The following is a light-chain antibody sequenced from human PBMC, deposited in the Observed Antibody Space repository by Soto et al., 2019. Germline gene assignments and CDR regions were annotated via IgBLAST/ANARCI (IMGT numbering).Light chain of an antibody. CDR1: QDISNF. J-gene: IGKJ2*01. V-gene: IGKV1-33*01. CDR3: QQSNGLPYS. CDR2: EAS. Sequence: DIRMTQYPSSLSASVGDRVTITCQASQDISNFVNWYQQKPGKAPKLLIFEASNVETGVPSRFIGSGSGTDFTFTISGLQPADIASYYCQQSNGLPYSFGQGTKLVIQ.